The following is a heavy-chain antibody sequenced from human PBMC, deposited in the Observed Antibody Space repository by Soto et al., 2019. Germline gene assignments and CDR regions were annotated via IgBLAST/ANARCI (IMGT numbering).Heavy chain of an antibody. CDR3: ARDPSDGYSDYGGSLDY. CDR2: INPNSGGT. CDR1: GYTFTGHY. D-gene: IGHD5-12*01. Sequence: GASVKVSCKASGYTFTGHYMHWVRQAPGQGLDWMGWINPNSGGTNNAQKFQGRVTMNRDTSISTAYMELSRMRSDDTAVYYCARDPSDGYSDYGGSLDYWGQGTLVTVSS. V-gene: IGHV1-2*02. J-gene: IGHJ4*02.